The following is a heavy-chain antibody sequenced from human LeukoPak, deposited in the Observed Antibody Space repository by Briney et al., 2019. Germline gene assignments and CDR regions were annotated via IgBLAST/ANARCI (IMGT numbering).Heavy chain of an antibody. D-gene: IGHD2-2*02. Sequence: SETLSLTCAVYGGSFSGYYWSWIRQPPGKGLEWIGEINHSGSANYNPSLKSRVTISVDTSKNQFSLKLSSVTAADTAVYYCARGYIVVVPAAIRGINWFDPWGQGTLVTVPS. CDR1: GGSFSGYY. J-gene: IGHJ5*02. CDR3: ARGYIVVVPAAIRGINWFDP. V-gene: IGHV4-34*01. CDR2: INHSGSA.